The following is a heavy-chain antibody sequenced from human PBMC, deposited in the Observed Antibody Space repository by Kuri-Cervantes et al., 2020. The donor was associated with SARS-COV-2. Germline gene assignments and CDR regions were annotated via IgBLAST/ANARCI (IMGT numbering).Heavy chain of an antibody. CDR3: ARDGPPSYGSGSYPNWFDP. J-gene: IGHJ5*02. CDR2: IYTSGST. V-gene: IGHV4-61*02. Sequence: LRLSCTVSGGSISSGSYYWSWIRQPAGKGLEWNGRIYTSGSTNYNPSLKSRVTISVDTSKNQFSLKLSSVTAADTAVYYCARDGPPSYGSGSYPNWFDPWGQGTLVTVSS. D-gene: IGHD3-10*01. CDR1: GGSISSGSYY.